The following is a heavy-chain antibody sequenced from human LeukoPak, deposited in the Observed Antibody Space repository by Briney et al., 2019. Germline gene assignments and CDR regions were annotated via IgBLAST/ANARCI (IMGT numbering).Heavy chain of an antibody. CDR1: GFTFSSYG. D-gene: IGHD4-11*01. V-gene: IGHV3-33*01. J-gene: IGHJ4*02. Sequence: GGSLRLSCAASGFTFSSYGMHWVRQAPGKGLEWVAVIWYDGSNKYYADSVKGRFTISRDNSKNTLYLQMNSLRAEDTAVYYCAIEERLQGSPLDYWGQGTLVTVSS. CDR2: IWYDGSNK. CDR3: AIEERLQGSPLDY.